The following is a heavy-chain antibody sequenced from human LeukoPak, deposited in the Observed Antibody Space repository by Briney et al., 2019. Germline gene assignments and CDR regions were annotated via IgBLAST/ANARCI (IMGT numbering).Heavy chain of an antibody. D-gene: IGHD2-15*01. J-gene: IGHJ4*02. Sequence: GGSLRLSCAASGFTLTTYGTHWLRQAPGKGLEWVAVIWYDGSKKFYGDSVKGRFTVSRDTSENTMYLQMNTLRAEDTAVYYCARDWEGSCSDSGCFRLDYWGQGTLVTVSS. CDR3: ARDWEGSCSDSGCFRLDY. V-gene: IGHV3-33*01. CDR2: IWYDGSKK. CDR1: GFTLTTYG.